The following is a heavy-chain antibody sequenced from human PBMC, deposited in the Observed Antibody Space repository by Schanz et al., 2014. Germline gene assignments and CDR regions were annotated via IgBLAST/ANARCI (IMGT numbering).Heavy chain of an antibody. Sequence: EVQLVESGGGLVQPGGSLRLSCAASGFTFRSYAMSWVRQAPGKGLEWVSAISGSGETIYYADSVKGRFTISRDNAKNSLSLQMDRLRDEDTAVYYCARRYSGRYCFDYWGQGTLVAVSS. CDR3: ARRYSGRYCFDY. CDR2: ISGSGETI. V-gene: IGHV3-23*04. J-gene: IGHJ4*02. CDR1: GFTFRSYA. D-gene: IGHD1-26*01.